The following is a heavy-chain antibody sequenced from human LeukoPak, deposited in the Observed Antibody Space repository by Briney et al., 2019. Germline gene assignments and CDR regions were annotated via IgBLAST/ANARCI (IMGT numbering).Heavy chain of an antibody. Sequence: GGSLRLSCAASGFTFSSYAMHWVRQAPGKGLEWVAVISYDGSNKYYADSVKGRFTISRDNSKNTLYLQMNSLRAEDTAVYYCAKGRGIKMTVPIYYFDYWGQGTLVTVSS. V-gene: IGHV3-30-3*01. J-gene: IGHJ4*02. D-gene: IGHD2-2*01. CDR3: AKGRGIKMTVPIYYFDY. CDR2: ISYDGSNK. CDR1: GFTFSSYA.